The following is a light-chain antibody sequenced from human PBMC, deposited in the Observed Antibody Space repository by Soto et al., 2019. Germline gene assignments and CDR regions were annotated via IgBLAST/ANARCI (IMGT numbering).Light chain of an antibody. Sequence: DIQMTQSPSTLSASVGDRVTITCRASQSISTWLAWYQQKPGKAPKLLIYKAYSLEGGVPSRFSGIGSGTEFNITISSLQPDDFATYYCQQYKTYPLTFGGGTTVDIK. CDR1: QSISTW. CDR3: QQYKTYPLT. CDR2: KAY. J-gene: IGKJ4*01. V-gene: IGKV1-5*03.